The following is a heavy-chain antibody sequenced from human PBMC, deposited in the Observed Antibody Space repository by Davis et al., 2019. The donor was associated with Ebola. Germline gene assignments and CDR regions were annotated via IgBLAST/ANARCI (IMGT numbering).Heavy chain of an antibody. CDR2: INAGNGNT. Sequence: AASVKVSCKASGYTFTSYAMHWVRQAPGQRLEWMGWINAGNGNTKYSQKFQGRVTITRDTSASTAYMELSSLRSEDTAVYYCARAPTYYYDSSGYYGWFDPWGQGTLVTVSS. V-gene: IGHV1-3*01. CDR3: ARAPTYYYDSSGYYGWFDP. D-gene: IGHD3-22*01. CDR1: GYTFTSYA. J-gene: IGHJ5*02.